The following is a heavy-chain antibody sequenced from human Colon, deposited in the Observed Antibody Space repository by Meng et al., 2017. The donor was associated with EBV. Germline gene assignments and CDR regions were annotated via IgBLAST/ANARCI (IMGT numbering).Heavy chain of an antibody. D-gene: IGHD4-17*01. V-gene: IGHV3-23*01. J-gene: IGHJ5*02. Sequence: EAQLLESGGGLVQPGGSLRLSCAAPGFTFSTYAMSWVRQAPGKGLEWVSSISGSGGSTYYSDSVKGRFTISRDNSKNTLYLQMNSLRAEDTAVYYCAPRKDYGAPWGQGTLVTVSS. CDR1: GFTFSTYA. CDR2: ISGSGGST. CDR3: APRKDYGAP.